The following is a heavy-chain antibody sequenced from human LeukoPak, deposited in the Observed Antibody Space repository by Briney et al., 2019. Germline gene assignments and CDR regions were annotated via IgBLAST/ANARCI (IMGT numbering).Heavy chain of an antibody. CDR3: ARSGFGATNIYSYFDY. CDR1: GGSFSGYY. Sequence: SETLSLTCAVYGGSFSGYYWSWIRQPPGKGLEWIGTIHYSGNTYYNPSLKSRVTISVDTSKNQFSLKLSSVAAADTAVYYCARSGFGATNIYSYFDYWGQGTLVTVSS. CDR2: IHYSGNT. D-gene: IGHD1-26*01. V-gene: IGHV4-34*01. J-gene: IGHJ4*02.